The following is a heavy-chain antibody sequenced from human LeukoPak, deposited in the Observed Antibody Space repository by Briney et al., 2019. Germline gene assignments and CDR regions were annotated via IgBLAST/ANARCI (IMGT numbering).Heavy chain of an antibody. Sequence: PVASVKVSCKASGYTFTGYYMHWVRQAPGQGLEWMGWINPNSGGTNYAQKFQGRVTMTRDTSISTAYMELSRLRSDDTAVYYCARSYSRRQLLLFDYWGQGTLVTVSS. CDR3: ARSYSRRQLLLFDY. CDR1: GYTFTGYY. D-gene: IGHD6-13*01. V-gene: IGHV1-2*02. J-gene: IGHJ4*02. CDR2: INPNSGGT.